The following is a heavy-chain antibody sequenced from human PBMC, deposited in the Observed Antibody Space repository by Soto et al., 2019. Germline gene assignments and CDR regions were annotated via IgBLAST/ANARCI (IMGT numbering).Heavy chain of an antibody. J-gene: IGHJ4*02. D-gene: IGHD3-10*01. CDR2: IFWDDDD. CDR3: AHTGDGRYYFDF. V-gene: IGHV2-5*02. Sequence: QITLKESGPTLVHPTQTLTLTCTFSGFSLTTSGEAVAWIRQPPGKALEWLALIFWDDDDRYSLSLRNRLTITKDASANQVVLTMTDMDPVDTGTYYFAHTGDGRYYFDFWGQGTLVTVSS. CDR1: GFSLTTSGEA.